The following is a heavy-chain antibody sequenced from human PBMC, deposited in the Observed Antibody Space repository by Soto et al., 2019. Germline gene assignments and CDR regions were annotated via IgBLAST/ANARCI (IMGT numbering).Heavy chain of an antibody. CDR3: ARVVAAQYYYYGMDV. V-gene: IGHV4-39*01. J-gene: IGHJ6*02. CDR2: IYYSGST. Sequence: ETLSLTCTVSGGSISSSSYYWGWIRQPPGKGLEWIGSIYYSGSTYYNPSLKSRVTISVDTSKNQFSLKLSSVTAADTAVYYCARVVAAQYYYYGMDVWGQGTKVTVSS. CDR1: GGSISSSSYY. D-gene: IGHD2-15*01.